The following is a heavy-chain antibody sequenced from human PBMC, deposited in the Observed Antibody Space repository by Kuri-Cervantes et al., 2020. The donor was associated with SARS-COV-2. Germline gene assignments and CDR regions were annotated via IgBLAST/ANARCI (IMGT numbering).Heavy chain of an antibody. CDR3: ARDGRYYDFWSGSNRAFDI. CDR2: IKQDGSEK. D-gene: IGHD3-3*01. V-gene: IGHV3-7*01. J-gene: IGHJ3*02. CDR1: GSTFSSYW. Sequence: GGSLRLSCAASGSTFSSYWMSWVRQAPGRGLEWVANIKQDGSEKYYVDSVKGRFTISRDNAKNSLYLQMNSLRAEDTAVYYCARDGRYYDFWSGSNRAFDIWGQGTMVTVSS.